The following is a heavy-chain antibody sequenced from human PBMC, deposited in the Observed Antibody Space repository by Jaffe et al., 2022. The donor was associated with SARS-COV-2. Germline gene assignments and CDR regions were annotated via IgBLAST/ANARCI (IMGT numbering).Heavy chain of an antibody. D-gene: IGHD1-20*01. CDR1: GFTFSGYW. CDR3: AKDNWNQKGIDAFDI. J-gene: IGHJ3*02. CDR2: IKQDGSEK. Sequence: EVQLVESGGGLVQPGESLRLSCAASGFTFSGYWMTWVRQAPGKGLEWVADIKQDGSEKRYVDSVKGRFTISRDNVKSSLHLQMDSLRAEDTAVYYCAKDNWNQKGIDAFDIWGRGTMVTVSS. V-gene: IGHV3-7*03.